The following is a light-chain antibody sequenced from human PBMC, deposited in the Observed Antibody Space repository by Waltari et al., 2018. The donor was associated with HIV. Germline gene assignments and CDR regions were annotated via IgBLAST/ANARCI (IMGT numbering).Light chain of an antibody. CDR2: DVN. CDR3: SSYTSSSTRV. V-gene: IGLV2-14*03. Sequence: QSALTEPASVSGSSGQSITISCTGTSSDVGGYNYVSWYQRQPGKAPKRMIYDVNNRPSGLANRSSRYKSGNTASLTISWLQAEDAADYYCSSYTSSSTRVFGGGTKVTVL. CDR1: SSDVGGYNY. J-gene: IGLJ3*02.